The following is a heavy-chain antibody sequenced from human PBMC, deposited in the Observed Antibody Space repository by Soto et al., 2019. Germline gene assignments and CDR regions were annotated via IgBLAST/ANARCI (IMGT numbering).Heavy chain of an antibody. CDR3: ARTDCSSTSCYNYYYYGMDV. V-gene: IGHV1-3*01. J-gene: IGHJ6*02. D-gene: IGHD2-2*01. Sequence: ASVKVSCKPSGYSFTKYGLHWVRQAPGQRLEWMGWINPGNGGTKYSQKFQGRVTITRDTSATTAYMELSSLRSEDSAVFYCARTDCSSTSCYNYYYYGMDVWGQGTTVTVSS. CDR1: GYSFTKYG. CDR2: INPGNGGT.